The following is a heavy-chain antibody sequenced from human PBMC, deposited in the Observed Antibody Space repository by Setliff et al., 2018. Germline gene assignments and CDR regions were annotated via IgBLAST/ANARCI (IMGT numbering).Heavy chain of an antibody. CDR3: ARENGYCSGGACYFMFDY. CDR2: IYHSGGT. J-gene: IGHJ4*02. Sequence: SETLSLTCDVFSYSISTGCYWGWIRQPPGKGLEWIGYIYHSGGTSYNPSLKSRVTISVDTSKNQFSLELRAVTAADTALYYCARENGYCSGGACYFMFDYWGQGTLVTVSS. D-gene: IGHD2-15*01. V-gene: IGHV4-38-2*02. CDR1: SYSISTGCY.